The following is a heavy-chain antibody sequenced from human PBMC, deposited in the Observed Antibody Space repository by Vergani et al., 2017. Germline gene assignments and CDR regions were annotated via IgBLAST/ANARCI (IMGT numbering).Heavy chain of an antibody. J-gene: IGHJ6*02. CDR3: ARKSSDDYGDAGYYYYGMDV. V-gene: IGHV3-7*03. CDR1: GFTFSSYW. D-gene: IGHD4-17*01. CDR2: IKQDGSEK. Sequence: EVQLVESGGGLVQPGGSLRLSCAASGFTFSSYWMSWVRQAPGKGLEWVANIKQDGSEKYYVDSVKGRFTISRDNAKNSLYLQMNSLRAEDTAVYYCARKSSDDYGDAGYYYYGMDVWGQGTTVTVSS.